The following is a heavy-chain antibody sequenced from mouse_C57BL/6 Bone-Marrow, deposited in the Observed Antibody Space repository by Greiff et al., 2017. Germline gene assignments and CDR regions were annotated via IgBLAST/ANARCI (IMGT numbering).Heavy chain of an antibody. CDR1: CYTFTSYG. V-gene: IGHV1-81*01. Sequence: QVQLQQSGAELARPGASVKLSCKASCYTFTSYGISWVKQRTGQGLEWIGEIYPRSGNTYYNEKFKGKATLTADKSSSTAYMELRSLTSEDSAVYFCARSQLGPLFAYWGQGTLVTVSA. CDR2: IYPRSGNT. CDR3: ARSQLGPLFAY. D-gene: IGHD4-1*02. J-gene: IGHJ3*01.